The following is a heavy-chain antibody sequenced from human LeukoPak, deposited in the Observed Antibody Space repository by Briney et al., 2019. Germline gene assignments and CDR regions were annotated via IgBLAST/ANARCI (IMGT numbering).Heavy chain of an antibody. Sequence: GRSLRLSCAASGFTFSSYGMHWVRQAPGKGLEWVALIWFDGSNKYYADSVRGRFTISRDNSKNTLYLQMNSLTAEDTAVYFCARYYGDYGAFDIWGQGKTVTVSS. J-gene: IGHJ3*02. CDR3: ARYYGDYGAFDI. CDR2: IWFDGSNK. D-gene: IGHD4-17*01. CDR1: GFTFSSYG. V-gene: IGHV3-33*01.